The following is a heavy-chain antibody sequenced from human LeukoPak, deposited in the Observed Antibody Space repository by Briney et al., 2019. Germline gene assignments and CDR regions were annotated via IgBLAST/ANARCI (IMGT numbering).Heavy chain of an antibody. V-gene: IGHV3-7*01. CDR2: IKQDGSER. CDR3: ASRAGKPGNTPWCFDY. J-gene: IGHJ4*02. CDR1: GFTLRNYW. Sequence: GGSLRLSCAVSGFTLRNYWMSWVRQAPGKGPEWVANIKQDGSERNYVDSVKGRFTIARDNTESSLYLQMTSLRGEDTAVYYCASRAGKPGNTPWCFDYWGQGALVTVSS. D-gene: IGHD1-7*01.